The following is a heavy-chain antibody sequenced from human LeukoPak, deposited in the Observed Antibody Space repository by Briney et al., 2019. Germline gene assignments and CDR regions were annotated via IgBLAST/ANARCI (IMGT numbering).Heavy chain of an antibody. J-gene: IGHJ4*02. CDR2: INPNSGGT. CDR3: ARPVAPGYSSGWPLSY. Sequence: ASVKVSCKASGYTFTGYYMHWVRQAPGQGLEWMGWINPNSGGTNYAQKFQGRVTMTTDTSTSTAYMELRSLRSDDTAVYYCARPVAPGYSSGWPLSYWGQGTLVTVSS. D-gene: IGHD6-19*01. V-gene: IGHV1-2*02. CDR1: GYTFTGYY.